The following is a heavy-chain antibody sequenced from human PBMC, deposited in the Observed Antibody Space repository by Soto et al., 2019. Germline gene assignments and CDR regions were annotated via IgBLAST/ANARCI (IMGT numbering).Heavy chain of an antibody. Sequence: SETLSLTCSIYSGSFSGYYWSWIRQPPGMGLEWIGEISQSGNTNYSPSLKSRVSISIDTSMKQFSLNLASVSAADTAVYYCARAPKVSGSSQTRPDFWGQGTLVTVSS. D-gene: IGHD6-6*01. CDR3: ARAPKVSGSSQTRPDF. V-gene: IGHV4-34*01. CDR2: ISQSGNT. CDR1: SGSFSGYY. J-gene: IGHJ4*02.